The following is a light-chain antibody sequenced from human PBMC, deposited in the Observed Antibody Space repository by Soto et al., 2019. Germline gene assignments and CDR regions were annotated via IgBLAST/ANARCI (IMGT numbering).Light chain of an antibody. CDR1: QSVSSSY. CDR2: GAS. Sequence: IALTQSPGTLSLCPGERATLSWRASQSVSSSYLAWYQQKPGQAPRLLIYGASSRATGIPDRFSGSGSGTDFTLTISRLEPEDFAVYYCQQYGSSPPLTFGGGTKVDIK. CDR3: QQYGSSPPLT. V-gene: IGKV3-20*01. J-gene: IGKJ4*01.